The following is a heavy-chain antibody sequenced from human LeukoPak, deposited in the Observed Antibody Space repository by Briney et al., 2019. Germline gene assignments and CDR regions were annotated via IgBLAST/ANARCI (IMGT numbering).Heavy chain of an antibody. CDR1: GFTFSSYG. CDR2: ISGSGGST. CDR3: AKSGEDDYVWGSYRPYNWFDP. Sequence: GGSLRLSCAASGFTFSSYGMSWVRQAPGKGLEWVSAISGSGGSTYYADSVKGRFTISRDNSKNTLYLQMNSLRAEDTAVYYRAKSGEDDYVWGSYRPYNWFDPWGQGTLVTVSS. D-gene: IGHD3-16*02. J-gene: IGHJ5*02. V-gene: IGHV3-23*01.